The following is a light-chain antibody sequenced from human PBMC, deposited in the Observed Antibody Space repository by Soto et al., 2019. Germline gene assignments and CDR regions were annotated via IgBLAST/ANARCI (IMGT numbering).Light chain of an antibody. CDR3: SSYTSSSTVIV. V-gene: IGLV2-14*01. CDR2: DVS. Sequence: QSVLTQPASVSGSPGQSITISCTGTSSDVGGYNYVSWYQQHPGKAPKLTIYDVSNRPSGVSNRFSGSNSGNTASLTISGLQAEDEADYYCSSYTSSSTVIVFGTGTKLTVL. J-gene: IGLJ1*01. CDR1: SSDVGGYNY.